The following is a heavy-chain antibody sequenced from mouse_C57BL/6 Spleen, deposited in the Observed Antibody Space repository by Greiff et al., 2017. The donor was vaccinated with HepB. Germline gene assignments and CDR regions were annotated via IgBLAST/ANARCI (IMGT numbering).Heavy chain of an antibody. CDR3: AQTAQATLFAY. D-gene: IGHD3-2*02. V-gene: IGHV1-82*01. CDR2: IYPGDGDT. J-gene: IGHJ3*01. Sequence: QVQLKESGPELVKPGASVKISCKASGYAFSSSWMNWVKQRPGKGLEWIGRIYPGDGDTNYNGKFKGKATLTADKSSSTAYMQLSSLTSEDSAVYFCAQTAQATLFAYWGQGTLVTVSA. CDR1: GYAFSSSW.